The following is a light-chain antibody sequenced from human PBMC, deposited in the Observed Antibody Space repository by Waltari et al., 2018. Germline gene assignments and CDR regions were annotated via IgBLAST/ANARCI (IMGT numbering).Light chain of an antibody. J-gene: IGLJ1*01. CDR3: YSFAGYTTFYV. CDR2: DVS. CDR1: SSDVGAYNY. Sequence: QSALTQPASVSGSPGPSIAISCTGTSSDVGAYNYVPWYQQHPGKAPKVIIYDVSKRPSGISSRFSGSKSDNTASLTISGLQAEDEADYSCYSFAGYTTFYVFGSGTKVTVL. V-gene: IGLV2-23*02.